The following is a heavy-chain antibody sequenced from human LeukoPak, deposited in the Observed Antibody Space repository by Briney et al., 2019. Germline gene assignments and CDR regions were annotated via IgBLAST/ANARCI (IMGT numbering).Heavy chain of an antibody. J-gene: IGHJ4*02. Sequence: ASVKVSCKASRYTFTSYYMHWVRQAPAQGLEWMGIINPSGGSTSYAQKFQGRVTMTRDTSTSTVYMELSSLRSEDTAVYYCARDVGYCSSSSCYTVGFDYWGQGTLVTVSS. CDR1: RYTFTSYY. V-gene: IGHV1-46*01. D-gene: IGHD2-2*02. CDR3: ARDVGYCSSSSCYTVGFDY. CDR2: INPSGGST.